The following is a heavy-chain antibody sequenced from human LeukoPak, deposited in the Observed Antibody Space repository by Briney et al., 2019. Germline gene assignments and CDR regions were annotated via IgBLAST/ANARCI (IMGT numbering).Heavy chain of an antibody. D-gene: IGHD5-18*01. J-gene: IGHJ4*02. V-gene: IGHV4-4*07. Sequence: SETLSLICTVSGGSISSYYWSWIRQPAGKGLEWIGRIYTSGSTNYNPSLKSRVTMSVDTSKNQFSLKLSSVTAADTAVYYCARDSDVSGYSYGYYFDYWGQGTLVTVSS. CDR3: ARDSDVSGYSYGYYFDY. CDR2: IYTSGST. CDR1: GGSISSYY.